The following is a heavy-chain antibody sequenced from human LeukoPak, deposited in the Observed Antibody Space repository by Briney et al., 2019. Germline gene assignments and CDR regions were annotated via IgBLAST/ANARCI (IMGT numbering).Heavy chain of an antibody. V-gene: IGHV3-23*01. D-gene: IGHD2-2*01. Sequence: GGSLRLSCAASGFTFSSYAMSWVRQAPGKGLEWVSAISGSGGSTYYADSVKGRFTISRDNSKNTLYLQMNSLRAEDTAVYYCAKDSCSSTRFRGYFDYWGQGTLVTVSS. CDR1: GFTFSSYA. CDR2: ISGSGGST. J-gene: IGHJ4*02. CDR3: AKDSCSSTRFRGYFDY.